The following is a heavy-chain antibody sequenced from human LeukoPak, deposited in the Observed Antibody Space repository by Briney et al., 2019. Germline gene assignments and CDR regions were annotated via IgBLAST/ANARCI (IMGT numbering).Heavy chain of an antibody. CDR1: GFIVSSNY. CDR2: IYSGGTT. Sequence: GGSLRLSCVVSGFIVSSNYMSWARQAPGKGLEWVSVIYSGGTTYYADSVKGRFTISRDNSKNTLYLQMNSLRAEDTAVYYCAGVRYCSGGSCYGNWYDPWGQGTLVTVSS. J-gene: IGHJ5*02. D-gene: IGHD2-15*01. V-gene: IGHV3-66*01. CDR3: AGVRYCSGGSCYGNWYDP.